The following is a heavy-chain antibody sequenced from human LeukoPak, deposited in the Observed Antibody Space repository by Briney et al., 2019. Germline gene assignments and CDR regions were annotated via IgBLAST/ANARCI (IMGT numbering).Heavy chain of an antibody. CDR3: ARMIGLGEVSPYFDY. CDR2: IYPRDSDI. D-gene: IGHD3-16*02. CDR1: GYSFTTYW. V-gene: IGHV5-51*01. Sequence: GESLKISCKGSGYSFTTYWIAWVRQMPGKGLEWMGIIYPRDSDIRYSPPFQGQVTISADKSISTAYLQWNSLKASDTAMYYCARMIGLGEVSPYFDYWGQGSQVTVSS. J-gene: IGHJ4*02.